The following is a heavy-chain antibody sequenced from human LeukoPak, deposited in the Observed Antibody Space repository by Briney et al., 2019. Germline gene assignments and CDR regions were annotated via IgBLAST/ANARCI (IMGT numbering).Heavy chain of an antibody. D-gene: IGHD3-10*01. V-gene: IGHV3-23*01. J-gene: IGHJ4*02. CDR1: GFTFSSYA. CDR2: ISGSGGST. Sequence: GRSLRLSCAASGFTFSSYAMHWVRQAPGKGLEWVSAISGSGGSTYYADSVKGRFTISRDNSKNTLYLQMNSLRAEDTAVYYCAKDTELLWFGDLDYWGQGTLVTVSS. CDR3: AKDTELLWFGDLDY.